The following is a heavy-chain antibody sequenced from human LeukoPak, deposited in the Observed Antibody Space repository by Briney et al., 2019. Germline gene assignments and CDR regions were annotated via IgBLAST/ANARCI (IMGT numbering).Heavy chain of an antibody. V-gene: IGHV3-66*01. Sequence: GVSLRLSCAASGSTDSRNNMNWVRAAPGEGLEWVSHIYSGGKTYYANSVKERFDISRDKSKNPLYLQMSGLRTDDTAVYYCARDTENSTYGWGAFDIWAQGTMVTVSS. D-gene: IGHD2/OR15-2a*01. CDR2: IYSGGKT. CDR3: ARDTENSTYGWGAFDI. J-gene: IGHJ3*02. CDR1: GSTDSRNN.